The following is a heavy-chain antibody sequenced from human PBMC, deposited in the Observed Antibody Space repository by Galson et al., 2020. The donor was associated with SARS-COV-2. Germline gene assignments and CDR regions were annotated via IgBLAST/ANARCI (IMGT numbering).Heavy chain of an antibody. CDR3: AARVAGAGSLHI. D-gene: IGHD6-13*01. V-gene: IGHV6-1*01. J-gene: IGHJ3*02. Sequence: SQTLSLTCAISGDSVSSNSAAWNWIRQSPSRGLEWLGRTYYRSQWSTDYAVSVKSRITINPDTSKNQFSLQLNSVTPEDTAIYYCAARVAGAGSLHIWGQGTMVIVSS. CDR1: GDSVSSNSAA. CDR2: TYYRSQWST.